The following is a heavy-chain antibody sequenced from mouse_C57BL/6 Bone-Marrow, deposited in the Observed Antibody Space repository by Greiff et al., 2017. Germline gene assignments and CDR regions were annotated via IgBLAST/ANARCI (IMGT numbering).Heavy chain of an antibody. D-gene: IGHD1-1*01. J-gene: IGHJ2*01. CDR3: ARDTTVVSFDY. V-gene: IGHV1-64*01. CDR2: IHPNSGST. Sequence: QVQLQQPGAELVKPGASVKLSCKASGYTFTSYWMHWVKQRPGQGLEWIGMIHPNSGSTNYNEKFKSKATLTVDTSSSTAYMQLSSLTSEDSAVYYCARDTTVVSFDYWGQGTTLTVSS. CDR1: GYTFTSYW.